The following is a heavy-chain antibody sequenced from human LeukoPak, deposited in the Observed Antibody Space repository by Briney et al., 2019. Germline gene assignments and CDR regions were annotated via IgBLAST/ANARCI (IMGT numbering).Heavy chain of an antibody. Sequence: SETLSLTCTVSGGSISSSSYYWGWIRQPPGKGLEWIGSIYYSGSTYYNPSLKSRVTISVDTSKNQFSLKLSSVTAADTAVYYCARQYGSGSYSYFDYWGQGTLVTVSS. J-gene: IGHJ4*02. CDR2: IYYSGST. CDR1: GGSISSSSYY. V-gene: IGHV4-39*01. CDR3: ARQYGSGSYSYFDY. D-gene: IGHD3-10*01.